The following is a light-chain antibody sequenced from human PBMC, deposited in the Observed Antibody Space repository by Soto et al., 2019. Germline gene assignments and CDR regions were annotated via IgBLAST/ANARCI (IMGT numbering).Light chain of an antibody. Sequence: QSALTQPPSVSGAPGQRVTISCTGSSSNIGADYDVHWYQHLPGAAPTLLIYVNTNRPSGVPDRFSGSKSGTSASLAITGLRAEDVADYYCQSYDNSLSGWGVGTGTKLTVL. CDR1: SSNIGADYD. CDR2: VNT. J-gene: IGLJ1*01. CDR3: QSYDNSLSGWG. V-gene: IGLV1-40*01.